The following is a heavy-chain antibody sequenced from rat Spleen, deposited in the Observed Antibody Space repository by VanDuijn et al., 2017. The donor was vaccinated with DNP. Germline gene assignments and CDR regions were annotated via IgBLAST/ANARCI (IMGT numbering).Heavy chain of an antibody. CDR3: ASYYYDGYYAMDA. D-gene: IGHD1-12*02. Sequence: EVQLQESGPGLVKPSQSLSLTCSVTGYSITSGYRWNWIRKFPGDKMEWIGHISYSGSTGYNPSLKSRISITRDTSKNQFFLQLNSVTTEDTATDYCASYYYDGYYAMDAWGQGTSVTVSS. J-gene: IGHJ4*01. CDR2: ISYSGST. CDR1: GYSITSGY. V-gene: IGHV3-1*01.